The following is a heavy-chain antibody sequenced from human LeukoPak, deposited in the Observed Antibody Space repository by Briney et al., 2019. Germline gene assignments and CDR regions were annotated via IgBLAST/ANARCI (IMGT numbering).Heavy chain of an antibody. J-gene: IGHJ4*02. Sequence: PGGSLTLSCSASGFTFTSYAMHWVRQAPGKGLEYVSSITINGGITYYGDSVKGRFTISRDNSKNMLYLQMSSLRAEDTAVYYGVRLSPSSGYDYWGQGTLVAVSS. CDR3: VRLSPSSGYDY. CDR1: GFTFTSYA. CDR2: ITINGGIT. V-gene: IGHV3-64D*09. D-gene: IGHD5-12*01.